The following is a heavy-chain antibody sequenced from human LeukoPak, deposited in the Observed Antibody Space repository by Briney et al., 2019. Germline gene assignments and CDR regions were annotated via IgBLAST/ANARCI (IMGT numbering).Heavy chain of an antibody. CDR2: ISYDGSNK. D-gene: IGHD5-18*01. Sequence: PGRSLRLSCAASGFTFSSYGMHWVRQAPGKGLEWVAVISYDGSNKYYAASVKGRFTISRDNSKNTLYLQLNGLRAEDTAVYYCAKERDPYSYGPFDYWGQGTLVTVSS. V-gene: IGHV3-30*18. CDR1: GFTFSSYG. J-gene: IGHJ4*02. CDR3: AKERDPYSYGPFDY.